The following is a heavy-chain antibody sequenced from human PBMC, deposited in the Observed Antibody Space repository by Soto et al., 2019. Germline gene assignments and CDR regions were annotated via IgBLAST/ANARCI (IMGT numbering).Heavy chain of an antibody. V-gene: IGHV4-30-4*08. D-gene: IGHD2-15*01. CDR1: GGSISSGGYS. CDR3: ARVVGYCSGGSCYSGTPEIDY. CDR2: TYYSGST. J-gene: IGHJ4*02. Sequence: SETLSLTCAVSGGSISSGGYSWSWIRQPPGKGLEWIGYTYYSGSTYYNPSLKSRVTISVDTSKNQFSLKLSSVTAADTAVYYCARVVGYCSGGSCYSGTPEIDYWGQGTLVTVS.